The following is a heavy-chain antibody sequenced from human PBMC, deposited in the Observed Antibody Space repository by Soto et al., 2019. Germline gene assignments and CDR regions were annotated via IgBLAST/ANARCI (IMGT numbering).Heavy chain of an antibody. V-gene: IGHV3-11*06. Sequence: PWGSLRLSCAASGFTFIDYYMSWVRQAPWKWLEWVSYISSSSSYTNYADSVKGRFTISRDNAKNSLYLQMNSLRAEDTAVYYCAREGGTLAQEDNYYYGMDVWGQGTTVTVSS. D-gene: IGHD2-15*01. CDR1: GFTFIDYY. J-gene: IGHJ6*02. CDR2: ISSSSSYT. CDR3: AREGGTLAQEDNYYYGMDV.